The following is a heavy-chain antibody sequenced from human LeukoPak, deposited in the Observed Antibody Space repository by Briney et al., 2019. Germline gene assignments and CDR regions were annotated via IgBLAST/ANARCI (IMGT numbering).Heavy chain of an antibody. Sequence: GGSLRLSCAASGFTFSSYGMHWVRQAPGKGLEWVAVVTYDGSNKYYADSVKGRFTISRDNSKNTLYLQMDSLRAEDTAVYYCAKDEAGFVVVTAIQTTYFDYWGQGTLVTVSS. CDR3: AKDEAGFVVVTAIQTTYFDY. J-gene: IGHJ4*02. V-gene: IGHV3-30*18. D-gene: IGHD2-21*02. CDR1: GFTFSSYG. CDR2: VTYDGSNK.